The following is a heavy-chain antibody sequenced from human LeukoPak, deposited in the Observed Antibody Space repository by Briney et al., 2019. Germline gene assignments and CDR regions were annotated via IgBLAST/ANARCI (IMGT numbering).Heavy chain of an antibody. D-gene: IGHD6-13*01. CDR1: GGSFSGYY. CDR3: ARISPDGAAAGNAFDP. Sequence: PSETLSLTCAVYGGSFSGYYWSWIRQPPGKGLEWIGYIYYSGSIYYNPSLKSRVTMSVDTSKNQFSRKLSSVTAVDTAVYYCARISPDGAAAGNAFDPWGQGTLVTVSS. CDR2: IYYSGSI. V-gene: IGHV4-34*10. J-gene: IGHJ5*02.